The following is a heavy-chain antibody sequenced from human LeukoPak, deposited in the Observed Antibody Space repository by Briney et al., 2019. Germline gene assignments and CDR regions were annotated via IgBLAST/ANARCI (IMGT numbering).Heavy chain of an antibody. CDR1: GFPFSSYW. D-gene: IGHD3-22*01. J-gene: IGHJ4*02. CDR2: INSDGSST. Sequence: GGSLRLSCTASGFPFSSYWMHWVRQAPGKGLVWVSRINSDGSSTNYADSVKGRFTISRDNAKNSLYLQMNSLRAEDTALYYCARRTYYYDSSGYSYYFDYWGQGTLVTVSS. CDR3: ARRTYYYDSSGYSYYFDY. V-gene: IGHV3-74*01.